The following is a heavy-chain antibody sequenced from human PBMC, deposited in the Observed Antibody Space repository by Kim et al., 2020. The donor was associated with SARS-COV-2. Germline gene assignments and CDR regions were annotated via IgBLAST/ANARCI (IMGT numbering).Heavy chain of an antibody. V-gene: IGHV3-23*01. CDR3: AEEGAPAAKYGMDV. J-gene: IGHJ6*02. D-gene: IGHD2-2*01. Sequence: GDAGKGRFTITSDNSKHTVYLQEKSLRAEDTAVYYCAEEGAPAAKYGMDVWGQGTTVTVSS.